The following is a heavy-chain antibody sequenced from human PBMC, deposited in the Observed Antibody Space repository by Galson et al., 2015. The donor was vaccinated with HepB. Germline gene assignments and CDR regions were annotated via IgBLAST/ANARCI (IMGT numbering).Heavy chain of an antibody. D-gene: IGHD3-3*01. V-gene: IGHV3-30-3*01. CDR1: GFTFSSYA. J-gene: IGHJ6*03. CDR2: ISYDGSNK. CDR3: ARDGPPTYYDFLSGYYTYYYYYYMDV. Sequence: SLRLSCAASGFTFSSYAMHWVRQAPGQELEWEAVISYDGSNKYYADSVKGRFTISRDNSKNTLYLQMNSLRAEDTAVYYCARDGPPTYYDFLSGYYTYYYYYYMDVWGKGTTVTVSS.